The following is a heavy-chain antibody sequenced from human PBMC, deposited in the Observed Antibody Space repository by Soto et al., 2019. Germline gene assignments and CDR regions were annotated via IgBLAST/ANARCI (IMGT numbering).Heavy chain of an antibody. J-gene: IGHJ4*02. Sequence: SETLSLTCTVSGVSISSGDYYWSWIRQPPGKGLEWIGYIYYSGSTYYNPSLKSRVTISVDTSKNQFSLKLSSVTAADTAVYYCAREQQLVLNYWGQGTLVTVSS. CDR2: IYYSGST. D-gene: IGHD6-13*01. CDR3: AREQQLVLNY. CDR1: GVSISSGDYY. V-gene: IGHV4-30-4*01.